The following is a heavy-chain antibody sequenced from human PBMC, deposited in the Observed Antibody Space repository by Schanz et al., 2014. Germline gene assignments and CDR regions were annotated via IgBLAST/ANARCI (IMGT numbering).Heavy chain of an antibody. CDR3: AKSLESCPGGRCSRGYFDY. CDR1: GFTFSTSA. V-gene: IGHV3-23*01. D-gene: IGHD2-8*02. J-gene: IGHJ4*02. CDR2: ILGLASTT. Sequence: EVQLLESGGGLVQPGGSLRLSCAASGFTFSTSAMSWVRQVPGKGLEWVSAILGLASTTYYADSVKGRFTISRDNSKNTLYLQMSSLRAEDTAVYYCAKSLESCPGGRCSRGYFDYWGQGTLVTVSS.